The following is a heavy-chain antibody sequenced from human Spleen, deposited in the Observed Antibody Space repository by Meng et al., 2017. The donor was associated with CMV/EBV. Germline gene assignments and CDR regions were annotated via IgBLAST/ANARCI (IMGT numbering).Heavy chain of an antibody. J-gene: IGHJ6*02. V-gene: IGHV3-11*04. D-gene: IGHD4/OR15-4a*01. CDR2: ISSSGSTI. Sequence: GESLKISCAASGLTVSSNYMSWVRQAPGTGLEWVSYISSSGSTIYYADSVKGRFTISRDNAKNSLYLQMNSLRAGDTAVYYCARDDYDGYYYYGMDVWGQGTTVTVSS. CDR3: ARDDYDGYYYYGMDV. CDR1: GLTVSSNY.